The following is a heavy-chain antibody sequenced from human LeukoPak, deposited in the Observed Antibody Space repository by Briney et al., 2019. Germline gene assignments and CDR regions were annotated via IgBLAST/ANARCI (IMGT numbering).Heavy chain of an antibody. CDR3: ATLFTYSSGWYP. V-gene: IGHV3-30-3*01. J-gene: IGHJ5*02. Sequence: GRSLRLSCAASGFTFSSYAMHWVRQAPGKGLEWVAVISYDGSNKYYADSVKGRFTISRDNSKNTLYLQMNSLRAEDTAVYYCATLFTYSSGWYPWGQGTLVTVSS. D-gene: IGHD6-19*01. CDR1: GFTFSSYA. CDR2: ISYDGSNK.